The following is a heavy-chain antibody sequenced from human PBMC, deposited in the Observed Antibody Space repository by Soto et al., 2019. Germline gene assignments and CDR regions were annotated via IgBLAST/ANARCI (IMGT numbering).Heavy chain of an antibody. CDR2: IYNTGST. Sequence: SETLSLTCTVSGGSISSGGYYWSWICHHPGEGLEWVGYIYNTGSTSYNPSLKSRLTISVDTSKNQFSLKLSSVTAADTAVYYCASQSGSYHHFDFWGQGALVTVSS. V-gene: IGHV4-31*03. D-gene: IGHD1-26*01. J-gene: IGHJ4*02. CDR3: ASQSGSYHHFDF. CDR1: GGSISSGGYY.